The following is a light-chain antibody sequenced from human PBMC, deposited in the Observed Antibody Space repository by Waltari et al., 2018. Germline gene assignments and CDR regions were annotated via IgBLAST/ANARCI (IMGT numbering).Light chain of an antibody. CDR2: EDT. Sequence: QSVLTQPPSVSAAPGQRVTISCSGGSSNIGNNYVSWYRQFPGTAPKLLIYEDTVRPSGIPVRFAGYKSGTSATLDMTGRKAGDEADYYCGTWDSSLSGAVFGGGTHPTVL. CDR1: SSNIGNNY. J-gene: IGLJ7*01. V-gene: IGLV1-51*02. CDR3: GTWDSSLSGAV.